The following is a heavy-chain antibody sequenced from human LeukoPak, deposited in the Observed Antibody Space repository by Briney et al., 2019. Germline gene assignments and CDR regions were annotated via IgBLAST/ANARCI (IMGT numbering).Heavy chain of an antibody. Sequence: GGSLRLSCAASGFTFSSYSMNWVRQAPGKVLEWVSSISSSSSYIYYADSVKGRFTVSRDNSKNTLYLQMNNLRAEDTAVYYCARALHPRLTGFFDYWGQGALVSVSS. CDR1: GFTFSSYS. CDR2: ISSSSSYI. CDR3: ARALHPRLTGFFDY. D-gene: IGHD3-16*01. V-gene: IGHV3-21*04. J-gene: IGHJ4*02.